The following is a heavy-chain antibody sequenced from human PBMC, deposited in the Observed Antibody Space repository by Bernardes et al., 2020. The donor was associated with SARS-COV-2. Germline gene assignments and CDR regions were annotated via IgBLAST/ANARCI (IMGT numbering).Heavy chain of an antibody. CDR3: ARVARSTSCFAFGCDGFDY. D-gene: IGHD2-2*01. V-gene: IGHV4-59*01. J-gene: IGHJ4*02. CDR2: IYYSGGT. Sequence: SETLSLTCTVSGGSLSRYYWSWIRQAPGKGLEYIGYIYYSGGTNYNPSLQGRVTISVDTSKNQFSLQLSSVTAADTAVYYCARVARSTSCFAFGCDGFDYWGQGSLVSVSS. CDR1: GGSLSRYY.